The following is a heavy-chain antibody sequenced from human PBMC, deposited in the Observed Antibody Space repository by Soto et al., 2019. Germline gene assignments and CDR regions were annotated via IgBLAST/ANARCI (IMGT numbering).Heavy chain of an antibody. CDR3: AHRPQDYDY. CDR2: IYWDDDK. J-gene: IGHJ4*02. CDR1: GFSLSTRGVG. D-gene: IGHD3-16*01. V-gene: IGHV2-5*02. Sequence: QITLKESGPTLVKPTQPLTLTCTFSGFSLSTRGVGVGWIRQPPGKALEWLAVIYWDDDKRYSPSLKSRLTITKDTSKNQVVLTMTNMDPADTATYYCAHRPQDYDYWGQGTLVTVSS.